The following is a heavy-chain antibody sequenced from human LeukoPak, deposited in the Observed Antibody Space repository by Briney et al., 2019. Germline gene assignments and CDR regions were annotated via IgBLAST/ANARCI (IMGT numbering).Heavy chain of an antibody. CDR1: GGSISSSSYY. CDR2: IYHSGST. J-gene: IGHJ4*02. Sequence: PSETLSLTCTVSGGSISSSSYYWGWIRQPPGKGLEWIGSIYHSGSTYYNPSLKSRVTISVDTSKNQFSLKLSSVTAADTAVYYCARGGTRIVGATLYYFDYWGQGTLVTVSS. D-gene: IGHD1-26*01. CDR3: ARGGTRIVGATLYYFDY. V-gene: IGHV4-39*07.